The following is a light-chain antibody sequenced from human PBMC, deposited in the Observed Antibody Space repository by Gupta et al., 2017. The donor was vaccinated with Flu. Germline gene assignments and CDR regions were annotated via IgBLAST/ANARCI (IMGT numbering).Light chain of an antibody. Sequence: DIQMTQSPSTLSASVGDRVTITCRASQSISSRLAWYQQKPGKAPKLVIYEASSLQSGVASRFSGSGSGTEFTLSISSRQPDDFATYYCQQYKSYRSFGQGTKVEIK. CDR3: QQYKSYRS. CDR1: QSISSR. V-gene: IGKV1-5*03. J-gene: IGKJ1*01. CDR2: EAS.